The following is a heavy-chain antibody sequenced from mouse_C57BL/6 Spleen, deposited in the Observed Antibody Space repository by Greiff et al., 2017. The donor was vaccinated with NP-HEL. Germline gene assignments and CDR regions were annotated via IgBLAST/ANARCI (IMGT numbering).Heavy chain of an antibody. D-gene: IGHD1-1*01. J-gene: IGHJ1*03. CDR3: ARSWYYGSRYFDV. V-gene: IGHV1-61*01. CDR1: GYTFTSYW. Sequence: VQLQQPGAELVRPGSSVKLSCKASGYTFTSYWMDWVKQRPGQGLEWIGNIYPSDSETHYNQKFKDKATLTVDKSSSTAYMQLSSLTSEDSAVYYCARSWYYGSRYFDVWGTGTTVTVSS. CDR2: IYPSDSET.